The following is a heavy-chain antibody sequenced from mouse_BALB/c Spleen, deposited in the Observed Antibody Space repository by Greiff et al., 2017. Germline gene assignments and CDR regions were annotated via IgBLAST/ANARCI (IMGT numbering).Heavy chain of an antibody. CDR1: GFTFSSFG. CDR2: ISSGSSTI. Sequence: EVQGVESGGGLVQPGGSRKLSCAASGFTFSSFGMHWVRQAPEKGLEWVAYISSGSSTIYYADTVKGRFTISRDNPKNTLFLQMTSLRSEDTAMYYCARSYYDYPYYAMDYWGQGTSVTVSS. J-gene: IGHJ4*01. CDR3: ARSYYDYPYYAMDY. V-gene: IGHV5-17*02. D-gene: IGHD2-4*01.